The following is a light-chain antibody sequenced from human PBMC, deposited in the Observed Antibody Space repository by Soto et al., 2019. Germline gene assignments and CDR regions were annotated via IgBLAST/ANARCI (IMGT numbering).Light chain of an antibody. V-gene: IGLV3-21*02. CDR3: QLWDHISDRYV. CDR2: DDS. Sequence: SYELTQPPSVSVAPGQTARITCGGGRVGTESVHWYQQKPGQAPVLVVYDDSNRPSGIPERFSCSNSANTATLTITRVAAGDEPDYYCQLWDHISDRYVLGTGTKVTVL. CDR1: RVGTES. J-gene: IGLJ1*01.